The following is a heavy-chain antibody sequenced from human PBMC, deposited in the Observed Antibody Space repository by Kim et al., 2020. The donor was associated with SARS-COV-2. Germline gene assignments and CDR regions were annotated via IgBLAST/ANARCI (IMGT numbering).Heavy chain of an antibody. CDR3: TRVPGTTGVFWDAFDI. D-gene: IGHD1-1*01. CDR1: GFTFSGSA. V-gene: IGHV3-73*01. J-gene: IGHJ3*02. Sequence: GGSLRLSCAASGFTFSGSAMHWVRQASGKGLEWVGRIRSKANSYATAYAASVKGRFTISRDDSKTTAYLQLNSLKTEDTAVYYCTRVPGTTGVFWDAFDIWGQGTMVTVSS. CDR2: IRSKANSYAT.